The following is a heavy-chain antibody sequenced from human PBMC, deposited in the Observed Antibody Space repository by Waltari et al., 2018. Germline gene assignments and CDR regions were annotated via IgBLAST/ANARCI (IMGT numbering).Heavy chain of an antibody. V-gene: IGHV3-48*01. J-gene: IGHJ4*02. Sequence: EVNLVESGGALVQPGGSLRLSCEASGFSFRDYSMHWVRQAPGKGLEWVSYISSKRGNIDYADSVRGRFTISRDNVENSLHLQMDSLRVEDTAVYYCARGLPGYYFDYWGQGTLVTVS. CDR3: ARGLPGYYFDY. CDR2: ISSKRGNI. CDR1: GFSFRDYS.